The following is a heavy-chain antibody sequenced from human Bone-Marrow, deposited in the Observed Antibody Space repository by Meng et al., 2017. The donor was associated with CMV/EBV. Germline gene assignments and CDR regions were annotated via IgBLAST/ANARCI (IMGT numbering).Heavy chain of an antibody. Sequence: ASVKVSCKASGYTFTSYDINWVRQATRQGLEWMGWMNPNSGNTGYAQKFQGRVTMTRNTSISTAYMELSSLRSEDTAVYYCARGRYYGSGSYGAPYYFDYWGQGTLVTVSS. CDR1: GYTFTSYD. V-gene: IGHV1-8*01. D-gene: IGHD3-10*01. CDR2: MNPNSGNT. CDR3: ARGRYYGSGSYGAPYYFDY. J-gene: IGHJ4*02.